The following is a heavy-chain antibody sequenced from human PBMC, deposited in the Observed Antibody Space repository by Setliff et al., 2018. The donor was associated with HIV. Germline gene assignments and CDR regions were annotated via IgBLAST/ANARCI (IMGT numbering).Heavy chain of an antibody. D-gene: IGHD2-21*02. CDR2: LNPDSGNT. CDR3: VRNYAKGKNIAVVTARDRAFDI. Sequence: ASVKVSCKASGYTFNSYDINWVRQATGQGLEWMGWLNPDSGNTGFAQKFEGRVTMTRNTSIITAYMELSSLRFEDTAMYYCVRNYAKGKNIAVVTARDRAFDIWGQGTMVTVS. CDR1: GYTFNSYD. J-gene: IGHJ3*02. V-gene: IGHV1-8*02.